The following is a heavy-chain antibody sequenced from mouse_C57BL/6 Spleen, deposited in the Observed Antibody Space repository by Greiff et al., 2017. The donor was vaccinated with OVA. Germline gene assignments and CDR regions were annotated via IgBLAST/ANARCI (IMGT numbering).Heavy chain of an antibody. D-gene: IGHD3-1*01. J-gene: IGHJ4*01. V-gene: IGHV1-26*01. Sequence: VQLQQSGPELVKPGASVKISCKASGYTFTDYYMNWVKQSHGKSLEWIGDINPNNGGTSYNQKFKGKATLTVDKSSSTAYMELRSLTSEDSAVYYCARGLFPMDYWGQGTSVTVSS. CDR3: ARGLFPMDY. CDR2: INPNNGGT. CDR1: GYTFTDYY.